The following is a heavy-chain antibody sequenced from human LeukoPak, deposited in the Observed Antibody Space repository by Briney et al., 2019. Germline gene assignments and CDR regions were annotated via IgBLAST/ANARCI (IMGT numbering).Heavy chain of an antibody. CDR3: ARGNRARGSSGWYIRDWLDP. J-gene: IGHJ5*02. D-gene: IGHD6-19*01. CDR1: GGSFSGYY. CDR2: INHSGST. V-gene: IGHV4-34*01. Sequence: PSETLSLTCAVYGGSFSGYYWSWIRQPPGKGLEWIGEINHSGSTNYNPSLKSRVTISVDTSKNQFSLKLSSVTAADTAVYYCARGNRARGSSGWYIRDWLDPWGQGTLVTVSS.